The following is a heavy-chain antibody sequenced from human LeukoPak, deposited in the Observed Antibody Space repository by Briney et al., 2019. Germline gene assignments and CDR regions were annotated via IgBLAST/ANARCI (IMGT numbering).Heavy chain of an antibody. Sequence: PGGSLRLSCAASGFTFSSYSMNWVRQAPGKGLEWVSYISSSGSTIYYADSVKGRFTISRDNAKNSLYLQMNSLRAEDTAVYYCARDSPPLRYFDWLYPDSKVDAFDIWGQGTMVTVSS. D-gene: IGHD3-9*01. CDR3: ARDSPPLRYFDWLYPDSKVDAFDI. J-gene: IGHJ3*02. CDR2: ISSSGSTI. V-gene: IGHV3-48*04. CDR1: GFTFSSYS.